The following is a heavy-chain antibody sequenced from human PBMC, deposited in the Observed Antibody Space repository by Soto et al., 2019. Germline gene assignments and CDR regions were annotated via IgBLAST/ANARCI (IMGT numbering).Heavy chain of an antibody. CDR1: GGSISSYY. J-gene: IGHJ4*02. CDR3: AREGGSYPFDY. Sequence: QVQLQESGPGLVKPSETLSLTCTVSGGSISSYYWSWIRQPPGKGLQWIGYIYYSGSTNYNPSLKSRVTISVDTSKNQFSLKLSSVTAADTAVYYCAREGGSYPFDYWGQGTLVTVSS. D-gene: IGHD1-26*01. V-gene: IGHV4-59*01. CDR2: IYYSGST.